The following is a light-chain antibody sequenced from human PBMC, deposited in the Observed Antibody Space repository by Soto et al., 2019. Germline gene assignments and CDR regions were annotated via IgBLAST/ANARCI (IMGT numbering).Light chain of an antibody. V-gene: IGKV3-20*01. J-gene: IGKJ1*01. CDR3: QQYGSSPRT. Sequence: EIVLTQSPGTLSLSPWERATLSCRASQSVTSSFLAWYQHKPGQTPRLLIYGASSRATGIPDRFSGSGSGTDFTLTISRLEPEDFAAYYCQQYGSSPRTFGQGTKVDIK. CDR2: GAS. CDR1: QSVTSSF.